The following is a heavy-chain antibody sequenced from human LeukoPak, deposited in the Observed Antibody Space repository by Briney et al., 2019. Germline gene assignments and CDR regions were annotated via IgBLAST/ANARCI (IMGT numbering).Heavy chain of an antibody. D-gene: IGHD6-25*01. CDR3: AREVSEAFDY. J-gene: IGHJ4*02. CDR2: IGGSSTSI. Sequence: GGSLRLSCAASGFTFSSYSMNWVRQAPGKGLEWVSSIGGSSTSIYYADSVKGRFTISRDNAKNSLYLQMNSLRAEDTAVHYCAREVSEAFDYWGQGTLVTVSS. CDR1: GFTFSSYS. V-gene: IGHV3-21*01.